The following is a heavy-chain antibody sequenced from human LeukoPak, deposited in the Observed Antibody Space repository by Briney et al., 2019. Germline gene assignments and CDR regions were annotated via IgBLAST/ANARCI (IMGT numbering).Heavy chain of an antibody. V-gene: IGHV4-59*01. CDR3: ARDGIVGTTLFDWFFDL. CDR2: MFHGGTT. CDR1: GVSITSYC. D-gene: IGHD1-26*01. Sequence: PSETLSLTCSVSGVSITSYCWSWIRQPPGKGLEWIGYMFHGGTTNYNPSLKSRVTISVDTSKNQFSLRLSSVTAADTAVYYCARDGIVGTTLFDWFFDLWGRGTLVTVSS. J-gene: IGHJ2*01.